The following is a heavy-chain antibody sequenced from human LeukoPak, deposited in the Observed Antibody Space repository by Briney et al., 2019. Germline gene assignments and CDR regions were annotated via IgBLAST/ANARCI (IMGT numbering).Heavy chain of an antibody. D-gene: IGHD2-15*01. J-gene: IGHJ4*02. CDR1: GGTFSNSA. CDR2: IIPIFGTS. CDR3: ASGYCSGGSCLTHFHF. Sequence: SVKVSCKASGGTFSNSAISWVRLAPGQGLQWMGRIIPIFGTSNYAQKFQGRVTITTDESTSTAYMELSSLRSEDTAVYYCASGYCSGGSCLTHFHFWGQGTLVTVSS. V-gene: IGHV1-69*05.